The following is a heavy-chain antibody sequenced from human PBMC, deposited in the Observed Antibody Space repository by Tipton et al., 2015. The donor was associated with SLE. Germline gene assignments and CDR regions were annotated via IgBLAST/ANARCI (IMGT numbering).Heavy chain of an antibody. CDR3: AREKRGWNDDLAFDY. D-gene: IGHD1-1*01. CDR2: IYYSGST. CDR1: GGSISSHY. J-gene: IGHJ4*02. V-gene: IGHV4-59*11. Sequence: GLVKPSETLSLTCTVSGGSISSHYWSWIRQPPGKGLEWIGYIYYSGSTNYNPSLKSRVTISVDTSKNQLSLKLSSVTAADTAVYYCAREKRGWNDDLAFDYWGQGTLVTVSS.